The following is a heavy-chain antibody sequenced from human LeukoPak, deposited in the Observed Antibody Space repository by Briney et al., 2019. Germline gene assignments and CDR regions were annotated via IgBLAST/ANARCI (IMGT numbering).Heavy chain of an antibody. D-gene: IGHD2-21*01. CDR1: GFTFSSYS. CDR2: ISSSSSYI. CDR3: VRDPPGEGVDY. V-gene: IGHV3-21*01. Sequence: GSLRPSCAASGFTFSSYSMNWVRQAPGKGLEWVSSISSSSSYIYYADSVKGRFTISRDNAKNSLYLQMKSLRAEDTAVYYCVRDPPGEGVDYWGQGTLVAVSS. J-gene: IGHJ4*02.